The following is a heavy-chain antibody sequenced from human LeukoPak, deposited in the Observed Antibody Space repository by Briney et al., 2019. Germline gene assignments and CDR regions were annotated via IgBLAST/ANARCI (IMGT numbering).Heavy chain of an antibody. J-gene: IGHJ5*02. Sequence: ASVKVSCKASGYTFTGYYMHWVRQAPGQGLEWMGWINPNGGGTNYAQKFQGRVTMTRDTSISTAYMELSRLRSDDTAVYYCARDLGIAVAGLPAHWFDPWGQGTLVAVSS. D-gene: IGHD6-19*01. V-gene: IGHV1-2*02. CDR1: GYTFTGYY. CDR2: INPNGGGT. CDR3: ARDLGIAVAGLPAHWFDP.